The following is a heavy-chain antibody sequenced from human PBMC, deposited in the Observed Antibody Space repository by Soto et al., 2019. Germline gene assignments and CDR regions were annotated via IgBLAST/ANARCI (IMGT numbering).Heavy chain of an antibody. CDR2: INHSGST. Sequence: SETLSLTCAVYGGSFSGYYWSWIRQPPGKGLEWIGEINHSGSTNYNPSLKSRVTISVDTSKNQFSLKLSSVTAADTAVYYCARAPYYDFWSGYPRDYYMDVWGKGTTVTVSS. CDR3: ARAPYYDFWSGYPRDYYMDV. V-gene: IGHV4-34*01. J-gene: IGHJ6*03. D-gene: IGHD3-3*01. CDR1: GGSFSGYY.